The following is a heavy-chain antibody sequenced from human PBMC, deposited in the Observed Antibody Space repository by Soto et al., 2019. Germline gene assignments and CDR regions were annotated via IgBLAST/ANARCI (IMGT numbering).Heavy chain of an antibody. CDR3: ARDPMWGTDMVLGSFDL. V-gene: IGHV3-30-3*01. D-gene: IGHD5-18*01. J-gene: IGHJ2*01. CDR1: GVSISRCA. Sequence: GGSLSLACAVSGVSISRCAMYWVSKGPGKGLEWVAVISYDGSNKYYADSVKGRFTISRDNSKNTPYLQMNSLRAEDTAVYYCARDPMWGTDMVLGSFDLWGREPLVTAPQ. CDR2: ISYDGSNK.